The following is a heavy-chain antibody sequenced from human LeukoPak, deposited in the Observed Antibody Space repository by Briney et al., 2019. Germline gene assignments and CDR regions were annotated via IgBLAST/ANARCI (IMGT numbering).Heavy chain of an antibody. D-gene: IGHD2-15*01. J-gene: IGHJ3*02. CDR3: ARGDVVVVAATFSGFDI. V-gene: IGHV1-46*04. Sequence: ASVKVSCKASGYTFTTYYMHWVRQAPGQGLEWMGIINPSGGSTRYAQKLQGRVTMTRDTSTSTVYMELSSLISEDTAVYYCARGDVVVVAATFSGFDIWGQGTMVTVSS. CDR1: GYTFTTYY. CDR2: INPSGGST.